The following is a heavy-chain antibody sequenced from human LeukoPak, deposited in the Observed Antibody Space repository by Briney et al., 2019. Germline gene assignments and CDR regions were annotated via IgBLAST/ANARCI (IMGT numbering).Heavy chain of an antibody. V-gene: IGHV3-23*01. CDR2: ISGSGGST. CDR1: GFTFSSYA. CDR3: AKGSSRYCSSASCYRYFDY. D-gene: IGHD2-2*02. J-gene: IGHJ4*02. Sequence: SGGSLRLSCAASGFTFSSYAMSWVRQAPGKGLEWVSAISGSGGSTYYADSVKGRFTISRDNSKNTLYLQMNSLRTEDTAVYYSAKGSSRYCSSASCYRYFDYWGQGTLVTVSS.